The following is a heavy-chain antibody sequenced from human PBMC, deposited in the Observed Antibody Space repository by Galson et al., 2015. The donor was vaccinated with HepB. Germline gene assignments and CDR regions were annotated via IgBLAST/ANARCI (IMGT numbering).Heavy chain of an antibody. CDR1: GYTFTSYD. CDR3: ARLFKVPFLRPKYYFDY. Sequence: SVKVSCKASGYTFTSYDINWVRQATGQGLEWMGWMNPNSGNTGYAQKFQGRVTMTRNTSISTAYMELSSLRSEDTAVYYCARLFKVPFLRPKYYFDYWGQGTLVTVSS. J-gene: IGHJ4*02. D-gene: IGHD2-21*01. V-gene: IGHV1-8*01. CDR2: MNPNSGNT.